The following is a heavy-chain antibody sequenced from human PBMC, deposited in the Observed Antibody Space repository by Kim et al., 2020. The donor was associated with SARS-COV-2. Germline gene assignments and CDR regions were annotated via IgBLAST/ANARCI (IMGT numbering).Heavy chain of an antibody. CDR2: INSGGST. D-gene: IGHD3-10*01. CDR1: GGSISSSNYY. V-gene: IGHV4-39*07. Sequence: SETLSLTCTVSGGSISSSNYYWGWIRQPPGKGLEWIGSINSGGSTYYNPSLKSRVTISIDTLNQFSLKLSSVTAADTAVYYCARKSGRGYGSGSYYYHYDRAVWGQGTTVTVSS. CDR3: ARKSGRGYGSGSYYYHYDRAV. J-gene: IGHJ6*02.